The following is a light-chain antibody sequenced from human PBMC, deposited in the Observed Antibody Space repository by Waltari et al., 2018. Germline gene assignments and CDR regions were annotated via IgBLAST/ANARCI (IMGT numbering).Light chain of an antibody. V-gene: IGLV2-23*01. J-gene: IGLJ3*02. CDR1: SSDVGNYNL. CDR3: CSYARSSALV. CDR2: EYT. Sequence: QSALTQPASVSGSPGQSITISCTGTSSDVGNYNLVSWYQQHPGKAPKLMIYEYTKRPSGVSNRFSGSKSGNTASLTISGLQAEDEAEYYCCSYARSSALVFGGGTELTVL.